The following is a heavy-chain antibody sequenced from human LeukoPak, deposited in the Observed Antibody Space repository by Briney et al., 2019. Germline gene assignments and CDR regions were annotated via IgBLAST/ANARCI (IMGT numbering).Heavy chain of an antibody. CDR2: IYHSGST. CDR3: ARDAQYYDILTGYYYYFDY. J-gene: IGHJ4*02. V-gene: IGHV4-59*01. Sequence: SETLSLTCTVSGGSISSYYWSWIRQPPGKGLEWIGYIYHSGSTNYNPSLKSRVTISVDTSKNQFSLKLSSVTAADTAVYYCARDAQYYDILTGYYYYFDYWGQGTLVTVSS. D-gene: IGHD3-9*01. CDR1: GGSISSYY.